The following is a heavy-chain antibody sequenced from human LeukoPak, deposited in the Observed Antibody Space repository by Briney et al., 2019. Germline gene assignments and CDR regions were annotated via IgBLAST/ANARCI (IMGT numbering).Heavy chain of an antibody. J-gene: IGHJ6*02. CDR3: ARGSPRNYYDSSGYHIYYYYGMDV. Sequence: GGSLRLSCAASGFTFSDYYMSWIRQAPGKGLEWVSYISSSGSTIYYADSVKGRFTISRDNAKNSLYLQMNSLRAEDTAVYYCARGSPRNYYDSSGYHIYYYYGMDVWGQGTTVTVSS. CDR1: GFTFSDYY. CDR2: ISSSGSTI. D-gene: IGHD3-22*01. V-gene: IGHV3-11*01.